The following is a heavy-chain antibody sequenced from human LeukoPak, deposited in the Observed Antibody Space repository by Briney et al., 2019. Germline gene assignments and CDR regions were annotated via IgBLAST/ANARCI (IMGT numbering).Heavy chain of an antibody. D-gene: IGHD3-10*01. CDR1: GFTFSDYY. J-gene: IGHJ4*02. CDR3: ARDPILLWFGELSAGYFDY. V-gene: IGHV3-11*01. CDR2: ISSSGSTI. Sequence: PGRSLRLSCAASGFTFSDYYMSWIRQAPGKGLEWVSYISSSGSTIYYADSVKGRFTISRDNAKNSLYLQMNSLRAEDTAVYYCARDPILLWFGELSAGYFDYWGQGTLVTVSS.